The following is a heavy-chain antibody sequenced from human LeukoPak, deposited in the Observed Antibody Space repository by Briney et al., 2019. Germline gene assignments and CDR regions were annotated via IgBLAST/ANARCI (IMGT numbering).Heavy chain of an antibody. CDR2: INPNSGGT. Sequence: ASVKVSCKASGYTFTGYYMHWVRQAPGQGLEWMGWINPNSGGTNYAQKFQGRVTMTRDTSISTAYMELSRLRSDDTAVYYCARVQTYYYDSSGYYAYWGQGTLATVSS. CDR3: ARVQTYYYDSSGYYAY. V-gene: IGHV1-2*02. J-gene: IGHJ4*02. D-gene: IGHD3-22*01. CDR1: GYTFTGYY.